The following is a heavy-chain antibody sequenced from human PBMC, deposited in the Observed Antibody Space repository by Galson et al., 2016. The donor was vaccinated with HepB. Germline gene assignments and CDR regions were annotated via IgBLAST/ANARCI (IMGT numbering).Heavy chain of an antibody. CDR3: AKDRERVAYIFDY. Sequence: LRLSCAASRSTFSSYGMHWVRQAPGKGLEWVAVISYDGSNKYYGDSVKGRFTISRDNSKNTLYLQMNSLRAEDTAVYYCAKDRERVAYIFDYWGQGTLVTVSS. CDR1: RSTFSSYG. D-gene: IGHD1-26*01. V-gene: IGHV3-30*18. CDR2: ISYDGSNK. J-gene: IGHJ4*02.